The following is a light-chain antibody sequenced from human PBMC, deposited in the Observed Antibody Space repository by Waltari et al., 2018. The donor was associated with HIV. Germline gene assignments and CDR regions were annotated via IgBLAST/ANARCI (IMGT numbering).Light chain of an antibody. CDR3: QQYNSYSVT. J-gene: IGKJ1*01. V-gene: IGKV1-5*03. Sequence: DIQMTQSPSTLSASVGDRVTITCRASQSISSWLAWYQQKPGKAPKLLIYKASSLKSGVPSRFSGSGSGTEFTLTISSLQSDDFATYYCQQYNSYSVTFGQGTKVEIK. CDR1: QSISSW. CDR2: KAS.